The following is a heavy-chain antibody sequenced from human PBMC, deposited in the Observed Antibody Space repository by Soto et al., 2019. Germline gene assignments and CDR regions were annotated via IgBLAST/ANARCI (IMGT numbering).Heavy chain of an antibody. CDR3: ARMAPPIDY. CDR2: ISSSGSTI. J-gene: IGHJ4*02. CDR1: GFTFSDYY. Sequence: GGSLRLSCAAPGFTFSDYYMNWVRQAPGKGLEWVSYISSSGSTIYYADAVKGRFTISRDNAKNSLYLQMNSLRAEDTAVYYCARMAPPIDYWGQGTLVTVSS. D-gene: IGHD5-12*01. V-gene: IGHV3-11*01.